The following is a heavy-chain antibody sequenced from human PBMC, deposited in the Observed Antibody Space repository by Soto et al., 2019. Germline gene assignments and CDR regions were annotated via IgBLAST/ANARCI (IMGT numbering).Heavy chain of an antibody. V-gene: IGHV4-59*01. CDR2: IYYSGST. J-gene: IGHJ3*02. CDR3: ARDTPGSGSYYGAFDI. Sequence: SETLSLTCTVSGGSISSYYWSWIRQPPGKGLEWIGYIYYSGSTNYNPSLKSRVTISVDTSKNQFSLKLSSVTAADTAVYYCARDTPGSGSYYGAFDIWGQGTMVTVSS. CDR1: GGSISSYY. D-gene: IGHD3-10*01.